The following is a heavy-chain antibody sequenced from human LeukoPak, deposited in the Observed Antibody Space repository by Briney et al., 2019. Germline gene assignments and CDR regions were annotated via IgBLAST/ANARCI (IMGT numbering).Heavy chain of an antibody. CDR3: ARRSSIWSGYQDTLYYFDS. CDR2: IYYSGST. CDR1: GGSISSYY. J-gene: IGHJ4*02. V-gene: IGHV4-59*01. Sequence: SETLSPTCTVSGGSISSYYWSWIRQPPGKRLEWIGHIYYSGSTNYNPSLKSRVTISVDTSKNQFSLKLSSVTAADTAVYYCARRSSIWSGYQDTLYYFDSWGQGTLVTVSS. D-gene: IGHD3-3*01.